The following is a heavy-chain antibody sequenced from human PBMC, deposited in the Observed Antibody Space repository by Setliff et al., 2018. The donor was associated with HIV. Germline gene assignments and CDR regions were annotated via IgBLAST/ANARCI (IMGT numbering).Heavy chain of an antibody. CDR2: INYDGKT. CDR1: GASISSHY. J-gene: IGHJ5*01. D-gene: IGHD3-22*01. Sequence: NPSETLSLTCTVSGASISSHYWSWIRQPPGKALEWIGQINYDGKTNYNPSLKSRVTVSVDKSKDQLSLNLNSVTAADTAVYFCARVLSSGYAGPFDSWGQGTLVTVSS. CDR3: ARVLSSGYAGPFDS. V-gene: IGHV4-59*11.